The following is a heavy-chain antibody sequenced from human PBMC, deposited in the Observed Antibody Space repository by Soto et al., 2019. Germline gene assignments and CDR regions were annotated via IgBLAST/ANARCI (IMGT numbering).Heavy chain of an antibody. Sequence: SETLSLTCAVYGGSFSGYYWSWIRQPPGKGLEWIGEINHSGSTNYNPSLKSRVTISVDTSKNQFSLKLSSVTAADTAVYYCASSVTVTTGENCFDPWGPGTLVT. V-gene: IGHV4-34*01. CDR2: INHSGST. CDR1: GGSFSGYY. CDR3: ASSVTVTTGENCFDP. D-gene: IGHD4-4*01. J-gene: IGHJ5*02.